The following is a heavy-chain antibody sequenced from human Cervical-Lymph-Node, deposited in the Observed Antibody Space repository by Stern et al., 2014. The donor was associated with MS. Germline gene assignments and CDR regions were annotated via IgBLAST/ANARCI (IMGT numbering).Heavy chain of an antibody. D-gene: IGHD1-1*01. V-gene: IGHV5-51*01. J-gene: IGHJ6*02. CDR2: IYPDDSDI. CDR3: GRHPPRRKWDDPNYGMDV. CDR1: GYTFTNNW. Sequence: EVQLVESGAEVKKPGESLKISCKGSGYTFTNNWIAWVRQMPGKGLEWMGIIYPDDSDIRYSPSLQGQVTISADTSISTAYLQRSSLRAGEGAGFYCGRHPPRRKWDDPNYGMDVWGQGTTVTVSS.